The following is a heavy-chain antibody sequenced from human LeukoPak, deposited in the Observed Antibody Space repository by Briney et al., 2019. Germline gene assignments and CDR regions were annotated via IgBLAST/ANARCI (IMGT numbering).Heavy chain of an antibody. CDR1: GFTFSDYY. J-gene: IGHJ4*02. CDR3: ARASTRGDGYNPLVGYFDY. CDR2: ISGSGSTI. V-gene: IGHV3-11*04. D-gene: IGHD5-24*01. Sequence: GGPLRLSCAASGFTFSDYYMSWIRQAPGKGLEWVSYISGSGSTIYYADSVKGRFTISRDDAKNSLYLQMNSLRAEDTAVYYCARASTRGDGYNPLVGYFDYWGQGTLVTVSS.